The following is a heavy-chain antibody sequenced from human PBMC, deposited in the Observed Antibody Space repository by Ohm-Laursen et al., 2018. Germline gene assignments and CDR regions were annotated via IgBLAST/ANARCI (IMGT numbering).Heavy chain of an antibody. CDR1: GFTFSSYA. J-gene: IGHJ6*02. D-gene: IGHD3-10*01. Sequence: SLRLSCAASGFTFSSYAMSWVRQAPGKGLEWVSPIGVTGGSAYYADSVKGRFTISRGNSRASLCLQMNSLRAGDTAVYYCAKEWFPPPCGLDVWGQGTPVTVSS. CDR2: IGVTGGSA. CDR3: AKEWFPPPCGLDV. V-gene: IGHV3-23*01.